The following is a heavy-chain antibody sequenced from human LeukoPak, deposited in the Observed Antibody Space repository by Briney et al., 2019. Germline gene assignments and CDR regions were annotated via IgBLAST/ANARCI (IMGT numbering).Heavy chain of an antibody. J-gene: IGHJ5*02. CDR1: GGSISSYY. Sequence: SETLSLTCTVSGGSISSYYWSWIRQPPGKGLEWIGYIYYSGSTNYNPSLKSRVTISVDTSKNQFSLNLSSVTAADTAVYYCARGPRASYYDSSGFYNWFDPWGQGTLVTVSS. CDR3: ARGPRASYYDSSGFYNWFDP. D-gene: IGHD3-22*01. CDR2: IYYSGST. V-gene: IGHV4-59*12.